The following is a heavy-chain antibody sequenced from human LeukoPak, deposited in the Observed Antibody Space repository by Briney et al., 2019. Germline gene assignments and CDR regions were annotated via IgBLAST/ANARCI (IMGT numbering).Heavy chain of an antibody. V-gene: IGHV4-31*03. Sequence: SEALSLTCTVSGGSISSGGYYWSWIRQHPGKGLEWIGYIYYSGSTYYNPSLKSRVTISVDTSKNQFSLKLSSVTAADTAVYYCARDSGSSGYYLSWGQGTLVTVSS. CDR1: GGSISSGGYY. CDR2: IYYSGST. CDR3: ARDSGSSGYYLS. D-gene: IGHD3-22*01. J-gene: IGHJ5*02.